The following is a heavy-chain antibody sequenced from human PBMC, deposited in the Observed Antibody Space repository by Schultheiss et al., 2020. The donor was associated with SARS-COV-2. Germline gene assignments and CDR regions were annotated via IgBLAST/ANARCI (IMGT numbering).Heavy chain of an antibody. V-gene: IGHV4-34*01. CDR1: GGSFSGYY. CDR2: INHSGST. D-gene: IGHD6-6*01. Sequence: SETLSLTCAVYGGSFSGYYWSWIRQPPGKGLEWIGEINHSGSTNYNPSLKSRVTISVDTSKNQFSLKLRSMTAADTAVYYCARSSGGSSSSPNYYYGMDVWGQGTTVTVSS. CDR3: ARSSGGSSSSPNYYYGMDV. J-gene: IGHJ6*02.